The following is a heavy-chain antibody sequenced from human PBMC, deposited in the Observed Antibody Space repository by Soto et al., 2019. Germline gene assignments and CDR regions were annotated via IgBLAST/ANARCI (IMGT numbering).Heavy chain of an antibody. V-gene: IGHV1-18*01. CDR1: GYTFSNYG. Sequence: QLVQSGPELHKPGASVKVSCKTSGYTFSNYGITWGRQAPGQGREWVGCITPEKGNTEYAQKFQGRVRTTVETSTTTANLDMLGLISDDTAVYYCARGSACRYDDYQFGHWRQGTLVTVSS. D-gene: IGHD4-17*01. CDR2: ITPEKGNT. J-gene: IGHJ4*02. CDR3: ARGSACRYDDYQFGH.